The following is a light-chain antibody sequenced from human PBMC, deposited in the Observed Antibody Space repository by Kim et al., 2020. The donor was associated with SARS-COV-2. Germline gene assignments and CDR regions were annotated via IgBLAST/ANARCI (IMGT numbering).Light chain of an antibody. J-gene: IGLJ1*01. V-gene: IGLV2-14*01. CDR3: SSYIRGSTNYV. Sequence: QSITISCTGTSSDFGGYKYVSWYQQHPGKAPKLVIYEVSNRPSGVSNRFSGSKSGNTASLTISGLQAEDEADYYCSSYIRGSTNYVFGTGTTVTVL. CDR2: EVS. CDR1: SSDFGGYKY.